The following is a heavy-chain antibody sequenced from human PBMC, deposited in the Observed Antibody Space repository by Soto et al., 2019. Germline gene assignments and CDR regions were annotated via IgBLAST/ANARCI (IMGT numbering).Heavy chain of an antibody. CDR1: GFTFSSYG. V-gene: IGHV3-30*03. D-gene: IGHD5-18*01. J-gene: IGHJ4*02. CDR3: APSMDTTGY. CDR2: ISYDGSNK. Sequence: QVQLLESGGGVVQPGRSLRLSCAASGFTFSSYGMHWVRQAPGKGLEWVAVISYDGSNKYYADSVKGRFTISRDNSKNTLYLQMNSLRAEETAVYYCAPSMDTTGYWGQGALVTVSS.